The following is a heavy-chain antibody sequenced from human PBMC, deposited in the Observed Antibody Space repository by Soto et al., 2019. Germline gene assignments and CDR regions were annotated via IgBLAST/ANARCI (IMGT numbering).Heavy chain of an antibody. J-gene: IGHJ4*02. CDR1: GYTLTELS. CDR2: FDPEDGET. CDR3: EVTTGY. Sequence: ASVKVSCKVSGYTLTELSMHWVRQAPGKGLEWMGGFDPEDGETIYAPQFRGRVSMTADTSINTVYLELTTLTYEDTAVYYCEVTTGYWGQGTMVTVSS. D-gene: IGHD4-17*01. V-gene: IGHV1-24*01.